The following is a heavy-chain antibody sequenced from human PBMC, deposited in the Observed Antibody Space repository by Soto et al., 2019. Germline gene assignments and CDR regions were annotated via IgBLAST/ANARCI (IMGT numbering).Heavy chain of an antibody. Sequence: ASVKVSCKAPGDTFTSYYLNWVRQAPGQGLEWMGVINPHGGSTKYAQKFQGRVTMTRDTSRSTVYMELRSLRAEDTAVYYCATLYDFWSGHGRVYWGQGTLVTVSS. CDR3: ATLYDFWSGHGRVY. V-gene: IGHV1-46*01. D-gene: IGHD3-3*01. J-gene: IGHJ4*02. CDR2: INPHGGST. CDR1: GDTFTSYY.